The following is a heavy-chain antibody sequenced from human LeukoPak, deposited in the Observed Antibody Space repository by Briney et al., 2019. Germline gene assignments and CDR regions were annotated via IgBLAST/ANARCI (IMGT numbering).Heavy chain of an antibody. Sequence: SETLYLTCTVSGGSISSYYWSLIRQPPGKGLEWIGYIYYSGSTNYNPSLKSGVTISVDTSKNQFSLKLSSVTAADTAVYYCARDFLVVVQAAPASYYYYGMDVWGQGTTVTVSS. J-gene: IGHJ6*02. CDR2: IYYSGST. V-gene: IGHV4-59*01. CDR3: ARDFLVVVQAAPASYYYYGMDV. D-gene: IGHD2-2*01. CDR1: GGSISSYY.